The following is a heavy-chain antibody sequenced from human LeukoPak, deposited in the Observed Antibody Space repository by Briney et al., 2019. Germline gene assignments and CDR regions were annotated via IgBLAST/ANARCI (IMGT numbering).Heavy chain of an antibody. CDR1: SGSISSYY. CDR3: ARPLIAARQSHDAFDI. J-gene: IGHJ3*02. Sequence: SETLSLTCTVSSGSISSYYWNWIRQPPGKGLEWIGNIYYSGSTNYNPSLKSRVTISRDTSKNQFSLKLSSVTAADTAVYYCARPLIAARQSHDAFDIWGQGTMVTVSS. CDR2: IYYSGST. D-gene: IGHD6-6*01. V-gene: IGHV4-59*01.